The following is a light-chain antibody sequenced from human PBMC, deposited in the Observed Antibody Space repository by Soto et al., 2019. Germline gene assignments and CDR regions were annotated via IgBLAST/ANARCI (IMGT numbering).Light chain of an antibody. CDR3: GTWDASLSAVV. J-gene: IGLJ2*01. Sequence: QSVLTQPPSVSAAPGQKVTISCSGSSSNIGVKSVSWYQQLPRTAPKLLIYDNSERPSGIPDRFSASKSGTSATLGITGLQTGDEADYYCGTWDASLSAVVFGGGTKLTVL. CDR1: SSNIGVKS. CDR2: DNS. V-gene: IGLV1-51*01.